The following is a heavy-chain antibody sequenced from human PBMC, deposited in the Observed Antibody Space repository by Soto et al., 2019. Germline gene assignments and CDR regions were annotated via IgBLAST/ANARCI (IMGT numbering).Heavy chain of an antibody. J-gene: IGHJ4*02. Sequence: GGSLRLSCAASGFMFTNHGMHWVRQAPGKGLEWLAVISYDGGSKNYADSVKGRFTISRDNSKNTLYLQMNNLRIEDTAVYYCVRDGPHITIYGYGHYWGQGTLVTVSS. CDR2: ISYDGGSK. CDR1: GFMFTNHG. D-gene: IGHD3-3*01. V-gene: IGHV3-30*03. CDR3: VRDGPHITIYGYGHY.